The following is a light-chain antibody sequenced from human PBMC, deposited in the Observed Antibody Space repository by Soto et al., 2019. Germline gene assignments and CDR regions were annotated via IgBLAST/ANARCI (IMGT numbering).Light chain of an antibody. J-gene: IGKJ1*01. V-gene: IGKV1-39*01. CDR1: QSIDNY. CDR2: GAS. CDR3: QQSDRTPPT. Sequence: DIQMTQSPSSMSASVGDRATITCRASQSIDNYLHWYQQKPGNAPKLLINGASSLQSGVPSRFSGSGSGTDFTLTISSLQPEDFATYYCQQSDRTPPTFGQGTKVDIK.